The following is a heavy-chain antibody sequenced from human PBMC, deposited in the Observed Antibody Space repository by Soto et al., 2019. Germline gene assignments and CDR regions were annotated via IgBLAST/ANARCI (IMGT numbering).Heavy chain of an antibody. J-gene: IGHJ4*02. CDR2: IIPIFATP. Sequence: QVQLVQSGSEVKKPGSSVKVSCKASGDTFRTSAINWVRQAPGQGLEWMGGIIPIFATPYYAQKFQGRLTITADKSTSTAYMELSSLRFEDSAVFYCASMGNKYCSGGSCYSSLVYWGQGTLVTVSS. D-gene: IGHD2-15*01. CDR3: ASMGNKYCSGGSCYSSLVY. CDR1: GDTFRTSA. V-gene: IGHV1-69*06.